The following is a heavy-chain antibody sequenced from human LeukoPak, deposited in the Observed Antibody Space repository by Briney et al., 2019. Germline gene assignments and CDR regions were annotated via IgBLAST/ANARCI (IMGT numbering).Heavy chain of an antibody. CDR3: AREGDYYDYAFDY. V-gene: IGHV3-7*03. Sequence: PWGSLRLSCAASGFTFSSYWMNWARQAPGKGLEWVASINHNGNVNYYVDSVKGRFTISRDNAKNSLYLQMSNLRAEDTAVYYCAREGDYYDYAFDYWGQGTLVTVSS. CDR2: INHNGNVN. J-gene: IGHJ4*02. CDR1: GFTFSSYW. D-gene: IGHD3-22*01.